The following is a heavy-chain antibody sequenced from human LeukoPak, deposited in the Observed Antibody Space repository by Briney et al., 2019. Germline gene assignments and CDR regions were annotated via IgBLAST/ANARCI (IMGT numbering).Heavy chain of an antibody. Sequence: PGGSLRLSCAASGFTFSSYSMNWVRQAPGKGLEWVSYISSSGSTLYYADSVKGRFTISRDNAKNSLYLQMNSLRAEDTAVYYCARDRMDYEADYWGQGTLVTVSS. D-gene: IGHD4-17*01. V-gene: IGHV3-48*04. CDR1: GFTFSSYS. J-gene: IGHJ4*02. CDR2: ISSSGSTL. CDR3: ARDRMDYEADY.